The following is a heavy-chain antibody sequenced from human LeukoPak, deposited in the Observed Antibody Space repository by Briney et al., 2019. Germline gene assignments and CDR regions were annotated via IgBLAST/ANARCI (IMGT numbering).Heavy chain of an antibody. V-gene: IGHV3-21*01. D-gene: IGHD2-15*01. J-gene: IGHJ4*02. CDR1: GFTFSSYS. CDR3: ARVGYCSGGSCYSGIDY. Sequence: GGSLRLSCAASGFTFSSYSMNWVRQAPGKGLEWVSSISSSSYIYHADSVKGRFTISRDNAKNSLYLQMNSLRAEDTAVYYCARVGYCSGGSCYSGIDYWGQGTLVTVSS. CDR2: ISSSSYI.